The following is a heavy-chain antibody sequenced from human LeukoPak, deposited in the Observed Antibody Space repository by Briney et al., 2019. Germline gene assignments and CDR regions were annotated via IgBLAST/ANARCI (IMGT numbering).Heavy chain of an antibody. CDR1: GFTFSGHW. Sequence: GGSLRLSCAASGFTFSGHWMHWVRQAPGKGLVWVSRINSDGSSTTYADSVKGRFAISRDDSKNTLSLQMNSLRVEDTAIYYCARDLAWGAFDYWGQGTLVTVSS. J-gene: IGHJ4*02. CDR2: INSDGSST. V-gene: IGHV3-74*01. D-gene: IGHD7-27*01. CDR3: ARDLAWGAFDY.